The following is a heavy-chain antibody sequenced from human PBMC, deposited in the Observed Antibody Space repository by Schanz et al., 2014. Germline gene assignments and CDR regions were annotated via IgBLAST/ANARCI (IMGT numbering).Heavy chain of an antibody. Sequence: QVQLVESGGGVVQPGGSLRLSCSASGFTFSSYGMHWVRQAPGKGLEWVAVIWYDENNKYYADSVKGRFTMSRDNSKNTLYLHMNTLRSEDTAVYYCAKDSTHIDIVLVPTAIDYWGQGTLVTVSS. CDR3: AKDSTHIDIVLVPTAIDY. V-gene: IGHV3-30*02. CDR1: GFTFSSYG. D-gene: IGHD2-2*01. J-gene: IGHJ4*02. CDR2: IWYDENNK.